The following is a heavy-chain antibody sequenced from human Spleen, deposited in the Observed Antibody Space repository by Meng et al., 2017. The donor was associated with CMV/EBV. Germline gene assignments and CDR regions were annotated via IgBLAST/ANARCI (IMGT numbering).Heavy chain of an antibody. CDR1: GYTFTSYD. CDR3: ARGHIRFLEWLDY. D-gene: IGHD3-3*01. Sequence: CKASGYTFTSYDINWVRQDTGQGLEWMGWMNPNSGNTGYAQKFQGRVTITRNTSISTAYMELSSLRSEDTAVYYCARGHIRFLEWLDYWGQGTLVTVSS. J-gene: IGHJ4*02. CDR2: MNPNSGNT. V-gene: IGHV1-8*03.